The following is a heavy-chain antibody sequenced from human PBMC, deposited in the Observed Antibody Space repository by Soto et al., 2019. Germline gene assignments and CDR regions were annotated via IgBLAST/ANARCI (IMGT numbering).Heavy chain of an antibody. J-gene: IGHJ6*04. V-gene: IGHV4-39*01. D-gene: IGHD3-3*01. CDR3: ARNITRGITIFGVVLNGMDV. CDR1: GGSISSSSYY. CDR2: IYYSGST. Sequence: PAETLSLTCTVSGGSISSSSYYWGWIRQPPGKGLEWIGSIYYSGSTYYNPSLKSRVTISVDTSKNQFSLKLSSVTDADTAVYYCARNITRGITIFGVVLNGMDVSGKGTTVS.